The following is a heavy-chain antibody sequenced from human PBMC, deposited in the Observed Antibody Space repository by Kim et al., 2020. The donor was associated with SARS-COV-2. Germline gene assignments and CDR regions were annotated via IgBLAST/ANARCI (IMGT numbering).Heavy chain of an antibody. CDR2: IVVGSGNT. Sequence: SVKVSCKASGFTFTSSAVQWVRQARGQRLEWIGWIVVGSGNTNYAQKFQERVTITRDMSTSTAYMELSSLRSEDTAVYYCAAETVRSQTDPGDYWGQGTLVTVSS. J-gene: IGHJ4*02. V-gene: IGHV1-58*01. CDR3: AAETVRSQTDPGDY. CDR1: GFTFTSSA. D-gene: IGHD4-4*01.